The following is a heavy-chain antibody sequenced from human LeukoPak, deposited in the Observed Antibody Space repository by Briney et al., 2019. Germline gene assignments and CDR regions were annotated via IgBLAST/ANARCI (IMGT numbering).Heavy chain of an antibody. D-gene: IGHD5-24*01. J-gene: IGHJ5*02. Sequence: GGSLRLSCAASGFTFSSYAMHWVRQAPGKGLEWVSYISSSSSTIYYADSVKGRFTISRDNAKNSLYLQMNSLRAEDTAVYYCARDRGGYFDPWGQGTLVTVSS. CDR1: GFTFSSYA. CDR2: ISSSSSTI. CDR3: ARDRGGYFDP. V-gene: IGHV3-48*01.